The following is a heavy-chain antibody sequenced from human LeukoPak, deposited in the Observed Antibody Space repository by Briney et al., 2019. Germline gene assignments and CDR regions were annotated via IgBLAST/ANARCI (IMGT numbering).Heavy chain of an antibody. CDR3: ARSPGKQQLVRPFDY. D-gene: IGHD6-13*01. Sequence: PGRSLTLARAASGFTFSSYAIHWVRQAAGKGREWVAVISYDGSNKYYADSVKGRFTISRDNSKNTLNLQMNSLRAEDTAVYYCARSPGKQQLVRPFDYWGQGTLVTVSS. V-gene: IGHV3-30*04. J-gene: IGHJ4*02. CDR2: ISYDGSNK. CDR1: GFTFSSYA.